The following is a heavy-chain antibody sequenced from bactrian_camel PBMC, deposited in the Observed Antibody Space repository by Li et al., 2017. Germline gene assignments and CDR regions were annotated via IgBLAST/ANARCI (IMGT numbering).Heavy chain of an antibody. J-gene: IGHJ4*01. V-gene: IGHV3S53*01. D-gene: IGHD3*01. CDR2: FDSKATF. CDR1: GLTFTGGNC. Sequence: HVQLVESGGGSVQAGGSLRLSCAASGLTFTGGNCMGWFRQGPGKEREEVAHFDSKATFTYSDSVKSRFTVSIDNAKSTMYLQMNDLKPEDTAIYYCAAATGRRQWVGCGSLQSYNHWGQGTQVTVS. CDR3: AAATGRRQWVGCGSLQSYNH.